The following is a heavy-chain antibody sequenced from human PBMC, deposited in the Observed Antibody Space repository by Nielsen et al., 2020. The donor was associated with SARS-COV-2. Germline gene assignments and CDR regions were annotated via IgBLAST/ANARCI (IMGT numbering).Heavy chain of an antibody. CDR1: GYTFTSYG. CDR3: ARDRAWEQYNWFDP. CDR2: ISAYNGNT. Sequence: ASVKVSCKASGYTFTSYGISWVRQAPGQGLEWMGWISAYNGNTNYAQKLQGRVTITADESTSTAYMELSSLRSEDTAVYYCARDRAWEQYNWFDPWGQGTLVTVSS. J-gene: IGHJ5*02. D-gene: IGHD1-26*01. V-gene: IGHV1-18*01.